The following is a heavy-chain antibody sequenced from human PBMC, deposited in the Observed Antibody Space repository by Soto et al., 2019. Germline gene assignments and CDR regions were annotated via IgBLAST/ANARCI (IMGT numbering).Heavy chain of an antibody. CDR2: IYRDGST. V-gene: IGHV3-66*01. D-gene: IGHD4-17*01. Sequence: GGSLRLSCAASGFTVSSHYMSWVRQAPGKGLEWVSVIYRDGSTYYADSVKGRFTISRDNSKNTLFLQMNSLRAEDTAEYYCARRYYGGNSQAFDIWGQGTIVTVSS. CDR1: GFTVSSHY. J-gene: IGHJ3*02. CDR3: ARRYYGGNSQAFDI.